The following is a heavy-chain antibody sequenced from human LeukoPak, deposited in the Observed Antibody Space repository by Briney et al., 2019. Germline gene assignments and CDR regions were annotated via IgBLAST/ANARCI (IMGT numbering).Heavy chain of an antibody. CDR3: ARAAAAATQYFQH. CDR2: IYHSGST. D-gene: IGHD6-13*01. J-gene: IGHJ1*01. CDR1: GGSISSGGYS. V-gene: IGHV4-30-2*01. Sequence: SETLSLTCAVSGGSISSGGYSWSWIRQPPGKGLEWIGYIYHSGSTYYNPSLKSRVTISVDRSKNQFSLKLSSVTAADTAVYYCARAAAAATQYFQHWGQGTLVTVSS.